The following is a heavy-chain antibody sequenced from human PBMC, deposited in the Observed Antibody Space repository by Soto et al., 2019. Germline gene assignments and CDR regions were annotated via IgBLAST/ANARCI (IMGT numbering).Heavy chain of an antibody. V-gene: IGHV1-69*13. Sequence: GASVKVSCKASGGTFSSYAISWVRQAPGQGLEWMGGIIPIFGTANYAQKFQGRVTITADESTSTAYMELSSLRSEDTAVYYCASAYYYDSSGYYYEPIYYFDYWGQGTLVTVSS. CDR1: GGTFSSYA. CDR2: IIPIFGTA. D-gene: IGHD3-22*01. CDR3: ASAYYYDSSGYYYEPIYYFDY. J-gene: IGHJ4*02.